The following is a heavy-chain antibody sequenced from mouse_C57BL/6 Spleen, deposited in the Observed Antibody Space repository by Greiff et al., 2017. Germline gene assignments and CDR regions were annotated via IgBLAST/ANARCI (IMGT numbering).Heavy chain of an antibody. CDR2: IDPNSGGT. CDR1: GYTFTSYW. V-gene: IGHV1-72*01. Sequence: QVQLQQPGAELVKPGASVKLSCKASGYTFTSYWMHWVKQRPGRGREWIGRIDPNSGGTKYNEKFKSKATLTVYKPSSTAYMQLSSLTSEDSAVYWCARDYYSNYEGFAYWGQGTLVTVSA. CDR3: ARDYYSNYEGFAY. D-gene: IGHD2-5*01. J-gene: IGHJ3*01.